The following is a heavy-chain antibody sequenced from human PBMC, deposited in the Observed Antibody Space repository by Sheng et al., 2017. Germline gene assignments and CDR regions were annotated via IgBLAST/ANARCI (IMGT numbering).Heavy chain of an antibody. D-gene: IGHD5-18*01. J-gene: IGHJ4*02. Sequence: QVQLVESGGGVVQPGRSLRLSCAASGFTFSSYAMHWVRQAPGKGLEWVAVISYDGSNKYYADSVKGRFTISRDNSKNTLYLQMNSLRAEDTAVYYCASPLDTAMVYFDYWGQGTLVTVSS. CDR2: ISYDGSNK. CDR1: GFTFSSYA. CDR3: ASPLDTAMVYFDY. V-gene: IGHV3-30*04.